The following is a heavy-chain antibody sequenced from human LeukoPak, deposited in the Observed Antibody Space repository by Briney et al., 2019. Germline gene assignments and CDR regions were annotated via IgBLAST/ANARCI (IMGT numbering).Heavy chain of an antibody. D-gene: IGHD6-19*01. Sequence: PGGSLRLSCAASGFIFSSYGMHWVRQAPGKGLEWVAVISYDGSNKYYADSVKGRFTISRDNSKNTLYLQMNSLRAEDTAVYYCAKDRSSGWLFDYWGQGTLVTVSS. J-gene: IGHJ4*02. CDR2: ISYDGSNK. CDR1: GFIFSSYG. V-gene: IGHV3-30*18. CDR3: AKDRSSGWLFDY.